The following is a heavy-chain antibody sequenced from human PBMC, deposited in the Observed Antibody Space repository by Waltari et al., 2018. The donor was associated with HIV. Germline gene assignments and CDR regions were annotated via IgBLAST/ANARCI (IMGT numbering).Heavy chain of an antibody. V-gene: IGHV4-39*01. J-gene: IGHJ1*01. CDR2: ALYTRRPDLFTGQF. D-gene: IGHD6-19*01. CDR1: GGSIASSDPF. CDR3: VRHAAEFRPDFGWILAGVFEP. Sequence: QVQLQESGPGFVKPSETLSLLCNVSGGSIASSDPFWCWPRPSPEMNKAWVGSALYTRRPDLFTGQFFAKSSLKRRVALSVDTSKNQVSLRLTSVTAADTGLYYCVRHAAEFRPDFGWILAGVFEPWGLGTQVIVS.